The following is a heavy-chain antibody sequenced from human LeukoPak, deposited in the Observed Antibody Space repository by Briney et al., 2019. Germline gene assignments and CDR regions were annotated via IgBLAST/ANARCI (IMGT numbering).Heavy chain of an antibody. V-gene: IGHV3-33*01. J-gene: IGHJ4*02. D-gene: IGHD3-10*01. Sequence: GRSLRLSCAASGFTFSSYGMHWVRQAPGKGLEWVAVIWYDGSNGYYADSVRGRFTISRDNSKNTLYLQMNSLRAEDTAVYYCARDHWATLEYGSGSYSYYFDYLGQGTLVTGSS. CDR2: IWYDGSNG. CDR1: GFTFSSYG. CDR3: ARDHWATLEYGSGSYSYYFDY.